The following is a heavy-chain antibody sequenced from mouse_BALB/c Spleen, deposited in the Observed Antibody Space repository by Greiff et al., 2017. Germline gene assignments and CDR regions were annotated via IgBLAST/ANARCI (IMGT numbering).Heavy chain of an antibody. D-gene: IGHD1-1*01. V-gene: IGHV5-17*02. CDR1: GFTFSSFG. Sequence: EVKLVESGGGLVQPGGSRKLSCAASGFTFSSFGMHWVRQAPEKGLEWVAYISSGSSTIYYADTVKGRFTISRDNPKNTLFLQMTSLRSEDTAMYYCARKGVTTVVPYAMDYWGQGTSVTVSS. CDR3: ARKGVTTVVPYAMDY. CDR2: ISSGSSTI. J-gene: IGHJ4*01.